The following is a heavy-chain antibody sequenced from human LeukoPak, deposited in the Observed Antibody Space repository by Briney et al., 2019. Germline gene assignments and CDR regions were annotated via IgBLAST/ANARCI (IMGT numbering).Heavy chain of an antibody. Sequence: GSVKVSCKASGYTFTSYGISWVRQAPGQGLEWMGWISAYNGNTNYAQKLQGRVTMTTDTSTSTAYMELRSLRSDDTAVYYCARVILPSSPPRWFDPWGQGTLVTVSS. D-gene: IGHD6-13*01. CDR3: ARVILPSSPPRWFDP. V-gene: IGHV1-18*01. CDR1: GYTFTSYG. CDR2: ISAYNGNT. J-gene: IGHJ5*02.